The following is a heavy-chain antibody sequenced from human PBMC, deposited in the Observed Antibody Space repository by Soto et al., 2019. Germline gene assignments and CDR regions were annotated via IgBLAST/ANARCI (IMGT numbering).Heavy chain of an antibody. V-gene: IGHV4-31*03. CDR3: AANGSHLSTYYYYMDV. D-gene: IGHD3-16*02. CDR2: IYYSGST. Sequence: SETLSLTCTVSGGSISSGGYYWSWIRQHPGKGLERIGYIYYSGSTYYNPSLKSRVTISVDTSKNQSSLKLSSVTAADTAVYYCAANGSHLSTYYYYMDVWGKGTTVTVSS. CDR1: GGSISSGGYY. J-gene: IGHJ6*03.